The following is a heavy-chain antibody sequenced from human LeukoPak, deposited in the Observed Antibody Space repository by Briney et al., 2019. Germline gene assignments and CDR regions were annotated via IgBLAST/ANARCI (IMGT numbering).Heavy chain of an antibody. V-gene: IGHV1-18*01. J-gene: IGHJ4*02. CDR1: GYPFTTYG. CDR2: ISGNDGDT. Sequence: ASVKVSCKASGYPFTTYGLSWVRQAPGQGLEWMGQISGNDGDTTYAQKFQGRVTKTTDTGTTTAYMELTGLTSDDTAVYYCARDVPDFWSGFDHWGQGTLVTVSP. CDR3: ARDVPDFWSGFDH. D-gene: IGHD3-3*01.